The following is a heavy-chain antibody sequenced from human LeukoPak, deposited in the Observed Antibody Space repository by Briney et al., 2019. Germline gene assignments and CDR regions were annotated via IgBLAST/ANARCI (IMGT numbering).Heavy chain of an antibody. CDR2: IKQDGSEK. CDR3: ARSDILTDGMDV. D-gene: IGHD3-9*01. J-gene: IGHJ6*02. Sequence: PGGSLRLSCAASGVTFSSYWMSWVRQAPGKGLEWVANIKQDGSEKYYVDSVKGRFTISRDNAKNSLYLQMNSLRAEDTAVYYCARSDILTDGMDVWGQGTTVTVSS. CDR1: GVTFSSYW. V-gene: IGHV3-7*01.